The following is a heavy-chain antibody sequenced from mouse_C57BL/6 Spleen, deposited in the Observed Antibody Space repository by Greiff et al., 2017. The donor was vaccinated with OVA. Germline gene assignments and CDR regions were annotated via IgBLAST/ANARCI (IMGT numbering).Heavy chain of an antibody. Sequence: VQLQESGPGLVQPSQSLSITCTVSGFSLTSYGVHWVRQSPGKGLEWLGVIWSGGSTDYNAAFISRLSISKDNSKSQVFFKMNSLQADDTAIYYCASRSSNWYFDVWGTGTTVTVSS. J-gene: IGHJ1*03. CDR3: ASRSSNWYFDV. CDR1: GFSLTSYG. D-gene: IGHD1-1*01. V-gene: IGHV2-2*01. CDR2: IWSGGST.